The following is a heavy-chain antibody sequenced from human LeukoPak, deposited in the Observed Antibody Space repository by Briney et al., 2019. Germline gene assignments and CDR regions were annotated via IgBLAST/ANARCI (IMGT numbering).Heavy chain of an antibody. CDR1: GGTFSSYA. CDR2: IIPIFGTA. J-gene: IGHJ4*02. V-gene: IGHV1-69*13. Sequence: SVKVSFTASGGTFSSYAISWVRQAPGQGLEWMGGIIPIFGTANYAQKFQGRVTITADESTSTAYMELSSLRSEDTAVYYCARDRDGGQQLVLLGYWGQGTLVTVSS. CDR3: ARDRDGGQQLVLLGY. D-gene: IGHD6-13*01.